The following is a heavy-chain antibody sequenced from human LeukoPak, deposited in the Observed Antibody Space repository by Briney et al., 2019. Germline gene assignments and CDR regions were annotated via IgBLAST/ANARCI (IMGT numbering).Heavy chain of an antibody. Sequence: GASVKVSCKASGGTFSSYAISWVRHAPGQGLEWMGRIIPILGIANYAQKLQGRVTITADKSTSTAYMELSSLRSEDTAVYYCAREEWELLLYFDYWGQGTLVTVSS. V-gene: IGHV1-69*04. J-gene: IGHJ4*02. CDR2: IIPILGIA. CDR3: AREEWELLLYFDY. D-gene: IGHD1-26*01. CDR1: GGTFSSYA.